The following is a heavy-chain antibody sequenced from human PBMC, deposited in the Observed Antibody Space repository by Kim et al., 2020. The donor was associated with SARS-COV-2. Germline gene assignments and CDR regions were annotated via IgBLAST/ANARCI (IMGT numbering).Heavy chain of an antibody. V-gene: IGHV3-21*04. CDR1: GFTFSSYS. Sequence: GGSLRLSCAASGFTFSSYSMNWVRQAPGKGLEWVSSISSSSSYIYYADSVKGRFTISRDNAKNSLYLQMNSLRAEDTAVYYCASSYYYDSSGYYGDYWGQGTLVTVSS. D-gene: IGHD3-22*01. CDR2: ISSSSSYI. J-gene: IGHJ4*02. CDR3: ASSYYYDSSGYYGDY.